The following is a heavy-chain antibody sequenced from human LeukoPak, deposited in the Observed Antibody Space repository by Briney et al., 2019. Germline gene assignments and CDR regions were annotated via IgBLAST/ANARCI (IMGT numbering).Heavy chain of an antibody. CDR1: GFTFSSYA. V-gene: IGHV3-9*01. CDR3: ARVIPVTTGYGFGEPEDY. J-gene: IGHJ4*02. Sequence: GRSLRLSCAASGFTFSSYAMHWVRQAPGKGLEWVSGISWNSGSIGYADSVKGRFTISRDNAKNSLYLQMNSLRAEDTAVYYCARVIPVTTGYGFGEPEDYWGQGTLVTVSS. CDR2: ISWNSGSI. D-gene: IGHD3-10*01.